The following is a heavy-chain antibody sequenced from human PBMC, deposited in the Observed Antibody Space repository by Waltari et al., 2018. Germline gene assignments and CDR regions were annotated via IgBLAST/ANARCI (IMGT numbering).Heavy chain of an antibody. Sequence: EVQLVEAGGGLVQPGGSLRLSCAASGFTFSSCSMNWVRQAPGKGLELISYITASGGAIYYADSVKGRFSISRDGAKKSLYLQMNSLRAEDTAVYYCARGAPGFFDIWGQGTMVTVSS. CDR1: GFTFSSCS. D-gene: IGHD3-10*01. CDR3: ARGAPGFFDI. V-gene: IGHV3-48*04. CDR2: ITASGGAI. J-gene: IGHJ3*02.